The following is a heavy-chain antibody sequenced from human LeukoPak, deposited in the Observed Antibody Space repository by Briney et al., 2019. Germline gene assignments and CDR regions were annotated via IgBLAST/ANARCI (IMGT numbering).Heavy chain of an antibody. D-gene: IGHD3-3*01. Sequence: PSETLSLTCTVSGGSISSYYWSWIRQPPGKGLEWIGYIYYSGSTNYNPSLKSRVTISVDTSKNQFSLKLSSVTAADTAVYYCARSRSGLRFFRTYYYFDYWGQGTLVTVSS. CDR3: ARSRSGLRFFRTYYYFDY. J-gene: IGHJ4*02. CDR2: IYYSGST. CDR1: GGSISSYY. V-gene: IGHV4-59*01.